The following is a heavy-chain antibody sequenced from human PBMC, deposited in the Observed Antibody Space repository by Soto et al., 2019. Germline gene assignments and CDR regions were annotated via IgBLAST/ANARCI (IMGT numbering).Heavy chain of an antibody. D-gene: IGHD3-16*01. CDR2: ISWNSGSI. Sequence: EVQLVESGGGLVQPGRSLRLSCAASGFTFDDYAMHWVRQAPGKGLEWVSGISWNSGSIGYADSVKGRFTISRDNAKNSLYLQMNSLRAEDTALYYCAKWGWGLSFHWGQGTLVTVSS. CDR3: AKWGWGLSFH. CDR1: GFTFDDYA. J-gene: IGHJ4*02. V-gene: IGHV3-9*01.